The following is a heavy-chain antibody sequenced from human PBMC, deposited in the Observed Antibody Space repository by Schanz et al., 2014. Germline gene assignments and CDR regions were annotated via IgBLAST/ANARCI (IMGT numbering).Heavy chain of an antibody. V-gene: IGHV3-23*04. J-gene: IGHJ4*02. CDR2: ISGSGGNT. CDR3: AKDAENTAMITDYFDY. D-gene: IGHD5-18*01. CDR1: GLTFTSAW. Sequence: EVQLVESGGGLVKPGGSLRLSCATSGLTFTSAWMSWVRQAPGRGLEWVSIISGSGGNTYYADAVRGRFTISRDNSKTTVYLQMNSLRAEDTAVYYCAKDAENTAMITDYFDYWGQGTLVTVSS.